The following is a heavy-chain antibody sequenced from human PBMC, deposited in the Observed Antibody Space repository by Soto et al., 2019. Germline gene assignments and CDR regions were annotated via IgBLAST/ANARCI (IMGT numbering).Heavy chain of an antibody. V-gene: IGHV3-30*18. CDR3: AKDRLLWFGESNNWFDP. CDR2: ISYDGSNK. CDR1: GFTFSSYG. J-gene: IGHJ5*02. D-gene: IGHD3-10*01. Sequence: GGSLRLSCAASGFTFSSYGMHWVRQAPGKGLEWVAVISYDGSNKYYADSVKGRFTISRDNSKNTLYLQMDSLRAEDTAVYYCAKDRLLWFGESNNWFDPWGQGTLVTVSS.